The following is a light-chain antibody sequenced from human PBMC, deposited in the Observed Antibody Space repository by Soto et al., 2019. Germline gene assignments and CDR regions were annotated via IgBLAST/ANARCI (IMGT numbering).Light chain of an antibody. CDR2: GAS. V-gene: IGKV3-15*01. CDR1: QSVSSN. CDR3: QQYNNWPPFT. J-gene: IGKJ3*01. Sequence: EIVMTQSPATLSVSPGERATLSCRASQSVSSNLAWYQQKPGQAPRLLIYGASTRATGIPARFSGSGSGPEFTLTISSLQSADFAVYYCQQYNNWPPFTFGTGTKVDIK.